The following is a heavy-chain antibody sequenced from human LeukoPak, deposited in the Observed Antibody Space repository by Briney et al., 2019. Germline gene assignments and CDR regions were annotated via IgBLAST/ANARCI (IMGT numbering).Heavy chain of an antibody. CDR1: GVSFSGYY. Sequence: SETLSLTCAVYGVSFSGYYWSWIRQPPGKGLEWIGEINHSGSTNYNPSLKSRVTISVDTSKNQFSLKLSSVTAADTAVYYCARRIGYSSSWYRRTGDAFDIWGQGTMVTVSS. D-gene: IGHD6-13*01. CDR3: ARRIGYSSSWYRRTGDAFDI. CDR2: INHSGST. V-gene: IGHV4-34*01. J-gene: IGHJ3*02.